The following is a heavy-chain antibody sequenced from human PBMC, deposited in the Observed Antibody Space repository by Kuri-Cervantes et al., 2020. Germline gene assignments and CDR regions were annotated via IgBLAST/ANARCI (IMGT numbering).Heavy chain of an antibody. J-gene: IGHJ4*02. CDR2: ISGSGGST. CDR1: GFTFSDYY. V-gene: IGHV3-23*01. CDR3: AIAWELPTFDY. Sequence: ETLSLTCAASGFTFSDYYMSWIRQAPGKGLEWVSAISGSGGSTYYADSVKGRFTISRDNSKNTLYLQMNSLRAEDTAVYYCAIAWELPTFDYWGQGTLVTVSS. D-gene: IGHD1-26*01.